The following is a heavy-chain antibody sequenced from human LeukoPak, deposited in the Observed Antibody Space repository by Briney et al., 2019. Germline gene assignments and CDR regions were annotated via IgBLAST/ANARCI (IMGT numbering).Heavy chain of an antibody. CDR1: GGSISSYY. V-gene: IGHV4-4*07. CDR3: ARDKRVAVAGTYIYYYYMDV. Sequence: PSETLSLTCTVSGGSISSYYWTWIRQPAGKGLEWIGRIYISGSGSTNYNPSLKSRVTMSVDTSKNQFSLKLSSVTAADTAVYYCARDKRVAVAGTYIYYYYMDVWGNGTTVTISS. J-gene: IGHJ6*03. D-gene: IGHD6-19*01. CDR2: IYISGSGST.